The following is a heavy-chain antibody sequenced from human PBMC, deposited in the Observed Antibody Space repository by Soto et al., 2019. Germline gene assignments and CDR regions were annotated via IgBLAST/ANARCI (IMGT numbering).Heavy chain of an antibody. V-gene: IGHV3-21*01. CDR3: AIDLGGLVYTFDY. J-gene: IGHJ4*02. D-gene: IGHD6-19*01. CDR1: GFTFSSYS. CDR2: ISSSSSYI. Sequence: GGSLRLSCAASGFTFSSYSMNWVRQAPGKGLEWVSSISSSSSYIYYADSVKGRFTISRDNAKNSLYLQMNSLRAEDTAVYYCAIDLGGLVYTFDYWGQETLVTVSS.